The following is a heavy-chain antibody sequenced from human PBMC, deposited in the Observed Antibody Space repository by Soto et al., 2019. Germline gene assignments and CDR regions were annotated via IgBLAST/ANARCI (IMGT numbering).Heavy chain of an antibody. CDR3: VGALTYEVPYYYYGMDV. V-gene: IGHV3-7*01. CDR1: GFSFSTYL. Sequence: GGSLRLSCAASGFSFSTYLMSWVRQAPGKWLEWVANIKQGGNEKFYVDSVKGRFTISRDNDKKSLYLQMDSLRVEDTAVYYCVGALTYEVPYYYYGMDVWGQGXTVTVSS. CDR2: IKQGGNEK. J-gene: IGHJ6*02. D-gene: IGHD3-16*01.